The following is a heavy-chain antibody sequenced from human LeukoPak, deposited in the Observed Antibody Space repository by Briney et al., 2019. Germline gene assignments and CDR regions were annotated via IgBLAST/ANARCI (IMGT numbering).Heavy chain of an antibody. J-gene: IGHJ4*02. V-gene: IGHV3-21*01. Sequence: PGGSLRLSCAASGFTFSSYSMNWVRQPPGKGLEWVSSISSSSSYIYYAHSVRGRFTISRDNAKNSLYLQMNSRRAEDTAVYYCARDPSTVTTFPFDYWGQGTLVTVSS. CDR2: ISSSSSYI. D-gene: IGHD4-17*01. CDR1: GFTFSSYS. CDR3: ARDPSTVTTFPFDY.